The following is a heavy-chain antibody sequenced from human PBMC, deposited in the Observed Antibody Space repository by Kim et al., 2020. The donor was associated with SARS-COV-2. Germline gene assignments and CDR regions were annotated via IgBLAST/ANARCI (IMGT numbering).Heavy chain of an antibody. D-gene: IGHD1-26*01. V-gene: IGHV4-4*07. J-gene: IGHJ4*02. CDR2: IYTSGST. Sequence: SETLSLTCTVSGGSISSYYWSWIRQPAGKGLEWIGRIYTSGSTNYNPSLKSRVTMSVDTSKNQFSLKLSSVTAADTAVYYCARTMSDSSGSYYGTGFDYWGQGTLVTVSS. CDR3: ARTMSDSSGSYYGTGFDY. CDR1: GGSISSYY.